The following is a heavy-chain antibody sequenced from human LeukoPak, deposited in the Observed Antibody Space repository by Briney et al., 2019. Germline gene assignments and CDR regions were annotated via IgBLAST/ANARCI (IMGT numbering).Heavy chain of an antibody. J-gene: IGHJ6*03. V-gene: IGHV3-30*04. CDR3: ARGQGYESYYYMDV. CDR1: GFTFSTYA. Sequence: PGGSLRLSCAASGFTFSTYAIHWVRQAPGKGLEWVAVISFDGANTFYADSVKGRFTISRDNSNNTVYLQMNNLRPEDTAVFYCARGQGYESYYYMDVWGKGTTVSVSS. CDR2: ISFDGANT. D-gene: IGHD2-2*01.